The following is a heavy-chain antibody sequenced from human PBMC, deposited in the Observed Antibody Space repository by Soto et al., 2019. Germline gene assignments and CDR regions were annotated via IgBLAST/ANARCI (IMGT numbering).Heavy chain of an antibody. CDR3: ARTLHYDYIWGNRNFDY. J-gene: IGHJ4*02. CDR2: IYPGDSDT. V-gene: IGHV5-51*01. CDR1: GYSFTSYW. D-gene: IGHD3-16*01. Sequence: GESLKISCKGSGYSFTSYWIGWVRQMPGKGLEWMGIIYPGDSDTRYSPSFQGQVTISADKSISTAYLQWSSLKASDTAMYYCARTLHYDYIWGNRNFDYWGQGTLVTVSS.